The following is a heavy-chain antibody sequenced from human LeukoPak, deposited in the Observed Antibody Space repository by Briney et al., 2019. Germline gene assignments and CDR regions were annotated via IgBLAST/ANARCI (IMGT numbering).Heavy chain of an antibody. CDR2: INHSGST. V-gene: IGHV4-39*07. CDR3: ARKYDFWSGYSKAFDY. D-gene: IGHD3-3*01. J-gene: IGHJ4*02. CDR1: GGSISSSSYY. Sequence: SETLSLTCTVSGGSISSSSYYWGWIRQPPGKGLEWIGEINHSGSTNYNPSLKSRVTISVDTSKNQFSLKLSSVTAADTAVYYCARKYDFWSGYSKAFDYWGQGTLVTVSS.